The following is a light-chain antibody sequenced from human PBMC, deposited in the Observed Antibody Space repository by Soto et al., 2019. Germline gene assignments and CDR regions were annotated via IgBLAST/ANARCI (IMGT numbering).Light chain of an antibody. CDR2: RNN. CDR3: AAWDDSLSGL. V-gene: IGLV1-47*01. CDR1: SSNIGSNY. J-gene: IGLJ2*01. Sequence: QSVLTQPPSASGTPGQRVTISCSGSSSNIGSNYVYWYQQLPGTAPKLLIYRNNQLPSGVPDRFAGSKSATSASLAISGLRSEDEADYYWAAWDDSLSGLFGGGTKVTVL.